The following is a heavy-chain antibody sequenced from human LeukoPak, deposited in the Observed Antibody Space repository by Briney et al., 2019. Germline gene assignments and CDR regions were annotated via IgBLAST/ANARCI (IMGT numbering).Heavy chain of an antibody. Sequence: SETLSLTCTVSGVSISGYYWSWIRQPPGKGLEWVGYISYSGSTNYNPSLKRRVTRSVVTSKNQFSLKLSSVTAADTAIYYCARDGRAGSLFAYWGQGPLVTVSS. CDR3: ARDGRAGSLFAY. CDR1: GVSISGYY. V-gene: IGHV4-59*01. CDR2: ISYSGST. J-gene: IGHJ4*02. D-gene: IGHD6-19*01.